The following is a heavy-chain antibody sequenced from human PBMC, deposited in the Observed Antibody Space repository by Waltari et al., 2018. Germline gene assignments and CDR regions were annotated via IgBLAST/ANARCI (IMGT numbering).Heavy chain of an antibody. CDR2: ISWNSGSI. CDR3: AKDIGTVTYYYYGMDV. Sequence: EAQLVESGGGLVQPGRSLRLSCAASGFTFDDYAMHWVRQAPGKGLEWVSGISWNSGSIGYADSVKGRFTISRDNAKNSLYLQMNSLRAEDTALYYCAKDIGTVTYYYYGMDVWGQGTTVTVSS. D-gene: IGHD4-4*01. V-gene: IGHV3-9*01. CDR1: GFTFDDYA. J-gene: IGHJ6*02.